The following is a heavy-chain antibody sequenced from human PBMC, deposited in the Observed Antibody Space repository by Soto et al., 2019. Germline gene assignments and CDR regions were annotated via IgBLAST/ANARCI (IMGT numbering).Heavy chain of an antibody. Sequence: SETLSLTCAVSGGSISSSNWWSWVRQPPGKGLEWIGEIYHSGSTNYNPSLKSRVTISVDTSKNQFSLKLSSVTAADTAVYYCASNAVVTTITPDAFDIWGQGTMVTVSS. J-gene: IGHJ3*02. V-gene: IGHV4-4*02. CDR1: GGSISSSNW. D-gene: IGHD5-12*01. CDR3: ASNAVVTTITPDAFDI. CDR2: IYHSGST.